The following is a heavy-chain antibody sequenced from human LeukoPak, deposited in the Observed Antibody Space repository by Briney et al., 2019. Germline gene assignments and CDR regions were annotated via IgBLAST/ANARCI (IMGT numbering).Heavy chain of an antibody. D-gene: IGHD1-14*01. CDR3: AKPARTDYADY. CDR1: GYSENFYG. Sequence: ASVKVSCKTSGYSENFYGITWVRQVAGQGLEWMGWISAQHGQTEYAPNSQDRVTMTTDTYTNTAYMELRSLRSDDTAVYYCAKPARTDYADYWGQGTLVTVSS. CDR2: ISAQHGQT. J-gene: IGHJ4*02. V-gene: IGHV1-18*01.